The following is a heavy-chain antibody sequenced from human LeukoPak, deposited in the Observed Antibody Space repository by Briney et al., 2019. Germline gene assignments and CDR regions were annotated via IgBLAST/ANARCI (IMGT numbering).Heavy chain of an antibody. J-gene: IGHJ2*01. CDR2: IYYSGST. CDR1: GGSISSYY. V-gene: IGHV4-59*01. D-gene: IGHD3-22*01. CDR3: ARVPYYYDSSGYYQVLPHWYFDL. Sequence: SETLSLTCTVSGGSISSYYWSWIRQPPGKGLEWIGYIYYSGSTNYNPSLQSRVTISVDTSKNQFSLKLSSVTAADTAVYYCARVPYYYDSSGYYQVLPHWYFDLWGRGTLVTVSS.